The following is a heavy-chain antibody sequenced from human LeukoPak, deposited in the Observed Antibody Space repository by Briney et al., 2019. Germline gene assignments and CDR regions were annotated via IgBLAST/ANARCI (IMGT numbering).Heavy chain of an antibody. J-gene: IGHJ4*02. D-gene: IGHD6-13*01. CDR3: ARSTYSSSSYYFDY. V-gene: IGHV3-33*01. CDR1: GFTFSNYG. CDR2: IWSDGINK. Sequence: GGSLRLSCAASGFTFSNYGIHWVRQAPGKGLEWVAVIWSDGINKYYVDSVKGRFTISRDNSKNTLYLQMNSLRADDTAVYYFARSTYSSSSYYFDYWGQGSLVTVSS.